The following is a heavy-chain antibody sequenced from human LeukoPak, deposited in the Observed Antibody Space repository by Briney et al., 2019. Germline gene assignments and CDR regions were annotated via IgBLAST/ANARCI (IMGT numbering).Heavy chain of an antibody. J-gene: IGHJ4*02. CDR2: IYYSGST. Sequence: SETLSLTCTVSGGSISSYYWSWIRQPPGKGLEWIGYIYYSGSTNYNPSLKSRVTISVDTSKNQFSLKLSSVTAADTAVYYCARPTSKLGSFDYWGQGTLVTVSS. CDR1: GGSISSYY. D-gene: IGHD2/OR15-2a*01. V-gene: IGHV4-59*12. CDR3: ARPTSKLGSFDY.